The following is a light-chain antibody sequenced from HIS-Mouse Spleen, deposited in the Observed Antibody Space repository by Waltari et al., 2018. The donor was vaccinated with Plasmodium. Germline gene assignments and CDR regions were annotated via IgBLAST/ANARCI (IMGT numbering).Light chain of an antibody. CDR2: EDS. Sequence: SYELTQQTPVSVSPGQTARITCSGDALPKKSAYWYQQKSCLAPVLVIYEDSKRPSGIPERFSGSSSGTMATLTISGAQVEYEADYYCYSTDSSGNHRVFGGGTKLTVL. V-gene: IGLV3-10*01. CDR3: YSTDSSGNHRV. CDR1: ALPKKS. J-gene: IGLJ3*02.